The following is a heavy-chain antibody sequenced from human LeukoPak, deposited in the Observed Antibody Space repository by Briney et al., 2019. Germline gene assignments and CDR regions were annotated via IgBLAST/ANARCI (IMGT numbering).Heavy chain of an antibody. CDR2: ISYDGSNK. V-gene: IGHV3-30*18. CDR1: GFTFSSYG. D-gene: IGHD1-26*01. J-gene: IGHJ5*02. CDR3: AKDSGGSYNNWFDP. Sequence: PGGPLRLSCAASGFTFSSYGMHWVRQAPGKGLEWVAVISYDGSNKYYADSVKGRFTISRDNSKNTLYLQMNSLRAEDTAVYYCAKDSGGSYNNWFDPWGQGTLVTVSS.